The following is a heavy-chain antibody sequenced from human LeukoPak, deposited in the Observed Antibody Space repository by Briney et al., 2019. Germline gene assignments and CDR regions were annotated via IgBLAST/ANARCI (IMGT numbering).Heavy chain of an antibody. CDR3: AKLHDFVVVPEARFDY. V-gene: IGHV3-23*01. Sequence: GGSLRLSCAASGFTFSSYAMSWVRQAPGKGLDWVSAISGSGGSTYYADSVKDRFTISRDNSKNTLYLQMNSLRGEDTAVYYCAKLHDFVVVPEARFDYGGQGTLVIVSS. CDR1: GFTFSSYA. J-gene: IGHJ4*02. CDR2: ISGSGGST. D-gene: IGHD2-2*01.